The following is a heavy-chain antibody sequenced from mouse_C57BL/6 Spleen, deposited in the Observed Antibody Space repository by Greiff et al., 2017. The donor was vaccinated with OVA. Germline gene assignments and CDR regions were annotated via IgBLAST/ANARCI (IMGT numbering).Heavy chain of an antibody. CDR1: GYTFTSYW. CDR3: ARSMVTTGYYAMGY. CDR2: IHPNSGST. J-gene: IGHJ4*01. V-gene: IGHV1-64*01. D-gene: IGHD2-2*01. Sequence: QVQLQQPGAELVKPGASVKLSCKASGYTFTSYWMHWVKQRPGQGLEWIGMIHPNSGSTNYNEKFKSKATLTVDKSSSTAYMQLSSLTSEDSAVYYCARSMVTTGYYAMGYWGEGTSVTVSS.